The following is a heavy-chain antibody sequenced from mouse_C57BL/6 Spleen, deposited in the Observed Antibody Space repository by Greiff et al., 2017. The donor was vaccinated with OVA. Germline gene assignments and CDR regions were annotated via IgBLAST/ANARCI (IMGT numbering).Heavy chain of an antibody. Sequence: QVQLQQSGAELAKPGASVKLSCKASGYTFTSYWMHWVKQRPGQGLEWIGYINPSSGYTKYNQKFKDKATLTADTSSSTAYMQLSSLTYEDSAVYYCARWGDVGDFDYWGQGTTLTVSS. D-gene: IGHD3-3*01. CDR1: GYTFTSYW. CDR2: INPSSGYT. V-gene: IGHV1-7*01. CDR3: ARWGDVGDFDY. J-gene: IGHJ2*01.